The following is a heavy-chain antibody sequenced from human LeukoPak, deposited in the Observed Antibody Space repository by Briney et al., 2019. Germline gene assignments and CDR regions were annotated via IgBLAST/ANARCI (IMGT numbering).Heavy chain of an antibody. V-gene: IGHV1-69*04. J-gene: IGHJ4*02. Sequence: SVKVSCKASGGTFSSYAISWVRQAPGQGLEWMGRIIPIFGIANYAQKFQGRVTITADKSTSTAYMELSSLRSEDTAVYYCARTGSYCDYLDYWGQGTLVTVSS. D-gene: IGHD3-10*01. CDR2: IIPIFGIA. CDR1: GGTFSSYA. CDR3: ARTGSYCDYLDY.